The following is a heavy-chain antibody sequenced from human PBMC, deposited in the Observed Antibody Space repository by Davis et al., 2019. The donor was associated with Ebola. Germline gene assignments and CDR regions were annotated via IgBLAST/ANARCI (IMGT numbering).Heavy chain of an antibody. CDR1: GLTFSSYA. CDR2: IGGTGGST. D-gene: IGHD1-26*01. V-gene: IGHV3-23*01. J-gene: IGHJ4*02. CDR3: AKGTGATPAYHFDL. Sequence: GGSLRLSCAASGLTFSSYAMSWVRQAPGKGLEWVSAIGGTGGSTYYADSLRGRFTISRDNSKNTLYLQINSLTAEDTAVYYCAKGTGATPAYHFDLWGQGTLVTVSS.